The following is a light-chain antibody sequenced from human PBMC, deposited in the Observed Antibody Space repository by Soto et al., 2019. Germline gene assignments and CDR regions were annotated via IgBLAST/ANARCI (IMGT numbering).Light chain of an antibody. J-gene: IGLJ2*01. Sequence: QSALTQPASVSGSPGQSITISCTGTSSDVGGYNYVSWYQQHPGKAPKLMIYDVSNRPSGVSNRFSGSKSGNTAALTIYGLPAEDEADYYCSSYTSSSTLVFGGGTKVTVL. CDR2: DVS. V-gene: IGLV2-14*01. CDR3: SSYTSSSTLV. CDR1: SSDVGGYNY.